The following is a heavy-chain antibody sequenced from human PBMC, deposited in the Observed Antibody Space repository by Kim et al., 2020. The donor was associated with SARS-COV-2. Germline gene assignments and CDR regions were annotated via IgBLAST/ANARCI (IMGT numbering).Heavy chain of an antibody. D-gene: IGHD6-13*01. CDR2: IGSGASTT. Sequence: GGSLRLSCAASGFTFSSYEMNWVRQAPGKGLEWVSYIGSGASTTFYADSVKGRFTISRDNAKNSLYLQMNSLRAEDTAIYHCARESVAAAGEGFDFWGQGTMVTVSS. V-gene: IGHV3-48*03. CDR3: ARESVAAAGEGFDF. J-gene: IGHJ3*01. CDR1: GFTFSSYE.